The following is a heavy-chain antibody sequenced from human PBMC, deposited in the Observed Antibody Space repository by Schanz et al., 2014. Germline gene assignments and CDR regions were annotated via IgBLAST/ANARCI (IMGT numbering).Heavy chain of an antibody. CDR3: ARRVVATIGGDYDS. V-gene: IGHV3-23*01. CDR1: GFSFRSYA. CDR2: MNESHSTI. J-gene: IGHJ4*02. D-gene: IGHD5-12*01. Sequence: EVQLLESGGGLVQPGGSLRLSCAASGFSFRSYAMGWVRQARGKGLEWVSAMNESHSTIYYADSVRGRFTISRDNAENTLFRQMNRVMAEDAAVYYCARRVVATIGGDYDSWGQGTLVIVSS.